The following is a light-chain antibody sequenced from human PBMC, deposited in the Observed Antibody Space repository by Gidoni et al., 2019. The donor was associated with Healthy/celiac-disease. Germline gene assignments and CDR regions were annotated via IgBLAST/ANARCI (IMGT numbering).Light chain of an antibody. V-gene: IGKV1-39*01. CDR1: QSISSY. J-gene: IGKJ1*01. Sequence: DIQRTQSPSSLSASVGDRVTITCRASQSISSYLNWYQQKPGKAPKLLIYAASSLQSGVPSRFSRSGSGTDFTLTISSLQPEDFATYYCQQSYSTPWTFGQGTKVEIK. CDR2: AAS. CDR3: QQSYSTPWT.